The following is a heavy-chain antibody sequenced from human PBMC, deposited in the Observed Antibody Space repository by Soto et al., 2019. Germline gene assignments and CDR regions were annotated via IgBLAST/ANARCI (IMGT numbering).Heavy chain of an antibody. CDR2: TGGSGDT. J-gene: IGHJ3*02. CDR3: ATSGHCGGLRCSSFDM. D-gene: IGHD2-21*01. CDR1: RFTLRNYV. V-gene: IGHV3-23*01. Sequence: EVQLLESGGGLVQPGGSLRLSCAASRFTLRNYVVNWVRQAPGKGLEWVSTTGGSGDTYYPDSVKGRFTISRDNSKITVYLEMITLRAEDTAVYYCATSGHCGGLRCSSFDMWGQGTVVTVSS.